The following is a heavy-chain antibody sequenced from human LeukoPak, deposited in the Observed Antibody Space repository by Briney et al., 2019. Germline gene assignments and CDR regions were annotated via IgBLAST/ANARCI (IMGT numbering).Heavy chain of an antibody. V-gene: IGHV3-7*01. CDR3: ARDYRYFDWLYDYYYYYMDV. Sequence: GGSLRLSCAASGFTFSSYWMSWVRQAPGKGLEWEANIKQDGSEKYYVDSVKGRFTISRDNAKNSLYLQMNSLRAEDTAVYYCARDYRYFDWLYDYYYYYMDVWGKGTTVTVSS. J-gene: IGHJ6*03. CDR2: IKQDGSEK. D-gene: IGHD3-9*01. CDR1: GFTFSSYW.